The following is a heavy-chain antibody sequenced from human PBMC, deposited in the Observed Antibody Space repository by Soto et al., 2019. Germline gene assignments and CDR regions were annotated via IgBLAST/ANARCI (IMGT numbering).Heavy chain of an antibody. CDR3: ARVRVGATFNYYYGVDV. D-gene: IGHD1-26*01. CDR2: IDPSDSYT. CDR1: GYSFTSYW. Sequence: GESPKLSCKGSGYSFTSYWISWVRQMPGKGLEWMGRIDPSDSYTNYSPSFQGHVTISADKSISTAYLQWSSLKASDTAMYYCARVRVGATFNYYYGVDVWGQGTTVTVSS. V-gene: IGHV5-10-1*01. J-gene: IGHJ6*02.